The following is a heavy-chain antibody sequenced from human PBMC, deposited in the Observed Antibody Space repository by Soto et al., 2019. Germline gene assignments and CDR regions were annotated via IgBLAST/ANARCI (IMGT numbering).Heavy chain of an antibody. Sequence: PGGSLRLSCAASGFTFSSYSMNWVRQAPGKGLEWVSSISSSSSYIYYADSVKGRFTISRDNAKNSLYLQMNSLRAEDTAVYYCARGASWGHCGGDCYSGYYYYGMDVWGQGTTVTVSS. CDR3: ARGASWGHCGGDCYSGYYYYGMDV. V-gene: IGHV3-21*01. CDR1: GFTFSSYS. J-gene: IGHJ6*02. D-gene: IGHD2-21*02. CDR2: ISSSSSYI.